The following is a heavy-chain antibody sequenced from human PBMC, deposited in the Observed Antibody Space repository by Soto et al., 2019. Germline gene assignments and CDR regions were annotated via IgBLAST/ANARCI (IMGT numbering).Heavy chain of an antibody. CDR3: AKIGHYDFWRSSGMDV. J-gene: IGHJ6*02. Sequence: GALRLLCAASGFTFSSYGMHWVRQAPGKGLEWVAVISYDGSNKYYADSVKGRFTISRDNSKNTLYLQMNSLRAEDTAVYYCAKIGHYDFWRSSGMDVWGPGTTVTVSS. V-gene: IGHV3-30*18. CDR2: ISYDGSNK. D-gene: IGHD3-3*01. CDR1: GFTFSSYG.